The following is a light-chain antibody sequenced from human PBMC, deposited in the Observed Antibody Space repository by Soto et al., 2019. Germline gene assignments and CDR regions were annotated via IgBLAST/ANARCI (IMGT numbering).Light chain of an antibody. CDR2: GNS. CDR3: QSYDSSLSGSYV. CDR1: SLNIGAGYD. Sequence: QSVLTQPPSVSGAPGQRVTLSCTGSSLNIGAGYDVHWYQQLPGTAPKLLIYGNSNRPSGVPDRFSDSKSGTSASLAITGLQAEDEDDYCCQSYDSSLSGSYVFGTGTKLTVL. J-gene: IGLJ1*01. V-gene: IGLV1-40*01.